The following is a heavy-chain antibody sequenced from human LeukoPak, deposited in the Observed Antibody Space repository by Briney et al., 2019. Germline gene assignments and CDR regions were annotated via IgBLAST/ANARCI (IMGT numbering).Heavy chain of an antibody. CDR2: IYYSGST. Sequence: EALSLTCTVSGGSISGSSYYWGWIRQPPEEGLEWIGSIYYSGSTYYNPSLKSRVTISVDTSKNQFSLKLNSVTAPDTAVYYCARHYGLWGQGTLVTVSS. CDR3: ARHYGL. D-gene: IGHD3-10*01. CDR1: GGSISGSSYY. V-gene: IGHV4-39*01. J-gene: IGHJ4*02.